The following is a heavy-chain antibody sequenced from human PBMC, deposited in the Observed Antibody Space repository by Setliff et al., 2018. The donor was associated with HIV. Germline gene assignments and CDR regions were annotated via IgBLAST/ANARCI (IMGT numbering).Heavy chain of an antibody. CDR2: ISNSGSTI. D-gene: IGHD3-3*01. J-gene: IGHJ4*02. Sequence: PGGSLRLSCAASGLTFSSYWMSWVRQAPGKGLEWISYISNSGSTIYYADSVKGRFSISRDNAKNSLYLQMNSLTAEDTAVYYCARDVSWRVRTYIDYWGQGALVTVSS. CDR1: GLTFSSYW. CDR3: ARDVSWRVRTYIDY. V-gene: IGHV3-48*04.